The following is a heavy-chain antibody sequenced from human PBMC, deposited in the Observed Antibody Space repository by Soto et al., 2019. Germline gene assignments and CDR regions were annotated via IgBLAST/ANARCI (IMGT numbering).Heavy chain of an antibody. CDR2: ISTFNTNT. D-gene: IGHD2-2*01. Sequence: QVQLVQSGSEVKKPGASVNVSCKASGYTFTAYGFTWVRQAPGQGLEWMGWISTFNTNTNYAQKFQGRVTMTTDTSTSTVYMELRNLTSDDTAVYYCAREYHSLPSWGQGTLVTVSS. CDR3: AREYHSLPS. J-gene: IGHJ5*02. CDR1: GYTFTAYG. V-gene: IGHV1-18*01.